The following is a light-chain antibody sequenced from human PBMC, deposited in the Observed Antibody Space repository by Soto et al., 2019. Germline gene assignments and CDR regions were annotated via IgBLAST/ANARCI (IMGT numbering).Light chain of an antibody. J-gene: IGKJ1*01. CDR3: QPYGSSPWT. Sequence: MVITQSPATLSGSAEERATLSCRASQSFSIKLAWYQQKPGQAPRLLIYDTSTRATGIPDRFSGSGSWTDLPLTISRLEPEDFAVYFCQPYGSSPWTFGQGTKVDIK. CDR1: QSFSIK. CDR2: DTS. V-gene: IGKV3-20*01.